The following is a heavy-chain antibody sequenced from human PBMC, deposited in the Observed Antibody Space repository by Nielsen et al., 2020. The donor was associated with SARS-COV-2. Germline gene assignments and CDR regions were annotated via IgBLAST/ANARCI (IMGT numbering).Heavy chain of an antibody. CDR1: GFTFSSYG. CDR3: AKDPGGYYDSSGYYGGVFDY. CDR2: ISGSGGST. D-gene: IGHD3-22*01. J-gene: IGHJ4*02. Sequence: GESLKISCAASGFTFSSYGMHWVRQAPGKGLEWVSAISGSGGSTYYADSVKGRFTISRDNSKNTLYLQMNSLRAEDTAVYYCAKDPGGYYDSSGYYGGVFDYWGQGTLVTVSS. V-gene: IGHV3-23*01.